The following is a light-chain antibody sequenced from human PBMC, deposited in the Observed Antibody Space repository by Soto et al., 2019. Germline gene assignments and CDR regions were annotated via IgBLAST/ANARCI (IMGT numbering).Light chain of an antibody. CDR3: AAWDDRLDVYV. CDR1: SSNIGSNT. CDR2: STS. J-gene: IGLJ1*01. V-gene: IGLV1-44*01. Sequence: QSVLTKPPSASGTPGQIVAISCSGSSSNIGSNTVTWYQQLPGTAPKLLIYSTSQRSSGVPGRFSGSKSGASASLSISGLQSEDEADYYCAAWDDRLDVYVFGTGTKVTVL.